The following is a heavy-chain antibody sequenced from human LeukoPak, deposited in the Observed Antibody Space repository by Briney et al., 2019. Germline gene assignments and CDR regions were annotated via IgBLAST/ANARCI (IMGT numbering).Heavy chain of an antibody. CDR1: GGSFSGYY. V-gene: IGHV4-34*01. CDR2: INHSGST. Sequence: SETLSLTCAVYGGSFSGYYWSWIRQPPGKGLEWIGEINHSGSTNYNPSLKSRVTISVDTSKNQFSLKLSSVTAADTAVYYCARGASDYYYGSGSFAVWGQGTLVTASS. CDR3: ARGASDYYYGSGSFAV. J-gene: IGHJ4*02. D-gene: IGHD3-10*01.